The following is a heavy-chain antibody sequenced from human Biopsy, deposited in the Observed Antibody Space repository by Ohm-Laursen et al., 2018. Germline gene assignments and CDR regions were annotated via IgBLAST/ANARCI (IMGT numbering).Heavy chain of an antibody. J-gene: IGHJ6*02. CDR2: IFYDGSNT. CDR3: AKDRYNYTPIGGFSMDV. Sequence: SLRLSCAASGFTFNNYGMQWVRQAPGKGLEWVAFIFYDGSNTYYADSVKGRFTISRDNSRDTLYLQMGSLRAEDTAVYYCAKDRYNYTPIGGFSMDVWGQGTTVAVSS. D-gene: IGHD5-18*01. V-gene: IGHV3-30*18. CDR1: GFTFNNYG.